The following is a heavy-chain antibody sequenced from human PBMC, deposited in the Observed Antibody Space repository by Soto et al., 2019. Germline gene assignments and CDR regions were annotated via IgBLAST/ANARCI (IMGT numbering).Heavy chain of an antibody. J-gene: IGHJ3*02. CDR2: IYFRGNT. D-gene: IGHD3-22*01. CDR3: AREGGSYDSGGYLIRGAFDT. CDR1: GDSISRIDYY. Sequence: LSLTCSVSGDSISRIDYYWTWIRQHPEKGLEWIGNIYFRGNTYYSPSLESRLTISVDTSKNQFSLKLTSVTAADTAVYYCAREGGSYDSGGYLIRGAFDTWGQGTMVTVSS. V-gene: IGHV4-31*03.